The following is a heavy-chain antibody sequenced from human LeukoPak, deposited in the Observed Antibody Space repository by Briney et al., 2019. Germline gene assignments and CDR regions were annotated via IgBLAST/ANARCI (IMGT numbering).Heavy chain of an antibody. CDR3: TRVVTSYYYMDV. J-gene: IGHJ6*03. CDR2: ISWDGGST. Sequence: GGSLRLSCAASGFTFDDYAMHWVRQAPGKGLEWVSLISWDGGSTYYADSVKGRFTISRDNAKNSLSLQMNSLRDDDTAIYYCTRVVTSYYYMDVWGKGTTVTVSS. CDR1: GFTFDDYA. V-gene: IGHV3-43D*03. D-gene: IGHD5-18*01.